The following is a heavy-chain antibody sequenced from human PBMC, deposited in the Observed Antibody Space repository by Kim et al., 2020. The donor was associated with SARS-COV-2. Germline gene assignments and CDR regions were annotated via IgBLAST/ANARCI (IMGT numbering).Heavy chain of an antibody. Sequence: SETLSLTCTVSGGSISSGGYYWSWIRQHPGKGLEWIGYIYYSGSTYYNPSIKSRVTISVDTSKNQFSLKLSSVTAADTAVYYCARSVEVYDSSLGAFDIWGQGTMVTVSS. D-gene: IGHD3-22*01. J-gene: IGHJ3*02. CDR3: ARSVEVYDSSLGAFDI. CDR1: GGSISSGGYY. CDR2: IYYSGST. V-gene: IGHV4-31*03.